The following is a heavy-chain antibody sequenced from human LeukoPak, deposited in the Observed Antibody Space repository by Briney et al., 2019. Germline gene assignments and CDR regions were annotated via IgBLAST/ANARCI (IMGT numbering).Heavy chain of an antibody. J-gene: IGHJ5*02. V-gene: IGHV3-23*01. Sequence: PGGSLRLSCAASGCTFSTSAMTWVRQAPGKGLEWVSSISTTVTNTYYADSVKGRFTISRDNSNNTVYLQMNSLTAEDTALYYCTKRAEFGGFDPWGQGTLVTVSS. CDR1: GCTFSTSA. CDR2: ISTTVTNT. D-gene: IGHD3-10*01. CDR3: TKRAEFGGFDP.